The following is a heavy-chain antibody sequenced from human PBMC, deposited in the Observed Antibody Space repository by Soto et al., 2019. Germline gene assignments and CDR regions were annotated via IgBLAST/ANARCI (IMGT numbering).Heavy chain of an antibody. D-gene: IGHD3-10*01. V-gene: IGHV4-31*03. Sequence: QVQLQESGPGLVKPSQTLSLTCTVSGDSISSGGYYWSWIRQHPGKGLEWIGYIFSSGSTYYNPSLKSRLTISVDTSKNQFSLQLSSVTAADTAVYYCARDLGTNFYLASGSQSQNFDLWGRGTLVTVSS. CDR2: IFSSGST. CDR1: GDSISSGGYY. J-gene: IGHJ2*01. CDR3: ARDLGTNFYLASGSQSQNFDL.